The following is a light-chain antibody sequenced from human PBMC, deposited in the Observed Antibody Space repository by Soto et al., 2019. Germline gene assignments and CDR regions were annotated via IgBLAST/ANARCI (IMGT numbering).Light chain of an antibody. CDR3: QQYSASAAT. CDR2: GAS. CDR1: QSVSSN. Sequence: EIVVTQSPATLSVSPGERATLSCRASQSVSSNLAWYQQKPGQAPRLLINGASTRATGIPARFSGSGSGTEFSLTISSLKYEDFAVYYCQQYSASAATFGRGTKV. V-gene: IGKV3-15*01. J-gene: IGKJ1*01.